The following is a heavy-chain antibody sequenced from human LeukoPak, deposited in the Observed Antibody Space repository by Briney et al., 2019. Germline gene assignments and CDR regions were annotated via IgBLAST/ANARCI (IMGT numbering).Heavy chain of an antibody. CDR1: GVTFSTYW. Sequence: PGGSLRLSCVASGVTFSTYWMHWVRQAPGKGLLWVSRLSGDGSSTRFADSLKGRFTLSRDNAKNTLYLQMNSLRAEDTAVCFCARASTTVPNLLDNWGQGTLVTVSS. V-gene: IGHV3-74*01. CDR3: ARASTTVPNLLDN. D-gene: IGHD4-17*01. CDR2: LSGDGSST. J-gene: IGHJ4*02.